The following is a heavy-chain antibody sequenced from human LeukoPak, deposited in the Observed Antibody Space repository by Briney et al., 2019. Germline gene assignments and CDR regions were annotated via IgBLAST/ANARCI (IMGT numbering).Heavy chain of an antibody. Sequence: ASVKVSCKASGYTFTSYYMHWVRQAPGQGLEWMGGIIPIFGTANYAQKFQGRVTITADESTSTAYMELSSLRSEDTAVYYCARVAKQDYYYYYMDVWGKGTTVTISS. V-gene: IGHV1-69*13. CDR1: GYTFTSYY. J-gene: IGHJ6*03. CDR2: IIPIFGTA. CDR3: ARVAKQDYYYYYMDV.